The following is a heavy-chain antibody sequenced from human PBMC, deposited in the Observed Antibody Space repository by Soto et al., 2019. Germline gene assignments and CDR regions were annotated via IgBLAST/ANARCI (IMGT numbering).Heavy chain of an antibody. CDR3: AKDKLTSRIMITFGGVPLDY. CDR1: GFTFSSYA. CDR2: ISGSGGST. Sequence: AGGSLRLSCAASGFTFSSYAMSWIRQAPGKGLEWVSAISGSGGSTYYADSVKGRFTISRDNSKNTLYLQMNSLRAEDTAVYYCAKDKLTSRIMITFGGVPLDYWGQGTLVTVSS. V-gene: IGHV3-23*01. D-gene: IGHD3-16*01. J-gene: IGHJ4*02.